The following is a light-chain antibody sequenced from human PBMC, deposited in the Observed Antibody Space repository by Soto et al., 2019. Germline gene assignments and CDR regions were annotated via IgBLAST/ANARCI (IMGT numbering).Light chain of an antibody. Sequence: QSVLTQPASVSGSPGQSITISCTGTSSDVGSYNLVSWYQQHPGKAPKLMIYEVSKRPSGVSNRFSGPKSGNTASLTISGLQAEDEADYYCCSYAGSSADVFGTGTKVTVL. J-gene: IGLJ1*01. CDR2: EVS. CDR1: SSDVGSYNL. CDR3: CSYAGSSADV. V-gene: IGLV2-23*02.